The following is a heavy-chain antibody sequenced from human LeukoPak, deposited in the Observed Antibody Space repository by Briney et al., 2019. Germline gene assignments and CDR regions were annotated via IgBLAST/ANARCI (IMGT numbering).Heavy chain of an antibody. CDR1: GFTFDDFD. J-gene: IGHJ4*02. V-gene: IGHV3-30*02. D-gene: IGHD4-17*01. CDR2: IRPGGTNK. CDR3: AKDLDDYGDDC. Sequence: GGSLRLSCAASGFTFDDFDMHWVRQAPGKGLEWVALIRPGGTNKYYVDSVKGRFTISRDNSKNTLYLHMTSLRVEDTTVYYCAKDLDDYGDDCWGQGILVTVST.